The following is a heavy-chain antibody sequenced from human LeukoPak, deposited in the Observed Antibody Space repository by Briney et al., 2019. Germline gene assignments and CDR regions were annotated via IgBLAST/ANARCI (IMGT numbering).Heavy chain of an antibody. J-gene: IGHJ4*02. CDR2: IYYSGST. Sequence: PSETLSLTCTVSGGSISSSSYYWGWIRQPPGKGLEWIGSIYYSGSTYYNPSLKSRVTISVDTSKNQFSLKLSSVTAADTAVYYCAREYGFGELYADYWGQGTLVTVSS. V-gene: IGHV4-39*07. CDR3: AREYGFGELYADY. D-gene: IGHD3-10*01. CDR1: GGSISSSSYY.